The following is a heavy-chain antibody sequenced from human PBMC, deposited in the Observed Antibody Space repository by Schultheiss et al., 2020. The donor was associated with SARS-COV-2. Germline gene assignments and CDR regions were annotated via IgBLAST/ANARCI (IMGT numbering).Heavy chain of an antibody. V-gene: IGHV3-11*03. CDR2: ISSSSSYT. Sequence: GGSLRLSCAASGFTFSDYYMSWIRQAPGKGLEWVSYISSSSSYTNYADSVKGRFTISRDNAKNSLYLQMNSLRAEDTAVYYCARRRYDRLQSRYFDLWGRGTLVTVLL. J-gene: IGHJ2*01. CDR1: GFTFSDYY. D-gene: IGHD5-24*01. CDR3: ARRRYDRLQSRYFDL.